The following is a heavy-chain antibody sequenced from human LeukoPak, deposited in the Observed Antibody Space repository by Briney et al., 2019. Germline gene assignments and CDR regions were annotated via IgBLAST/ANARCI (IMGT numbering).Heavy chain of an antibody. J-gene: IGHJ5*02. CDR1: GYSISSGYY. CDR3: ARAFVVPTTNWFDP. Sequence: PSETLSLTCTVSGYSISSGYYWGWIRQPPGKGLEWIGSIYHSGSTYYNPSLKSRVTITVDTSKNQFSLKLSSVTAADTAVYYCARAFVVPTTNWFDPWGQGTLVTVSS. V-gene: IGHV4-38-2*02. D-gene: IGHD2-15*01. CDR2: IYHSGST.